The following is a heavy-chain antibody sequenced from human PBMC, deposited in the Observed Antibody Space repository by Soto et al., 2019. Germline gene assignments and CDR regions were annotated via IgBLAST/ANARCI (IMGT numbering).Heavy chain of an antibody. CDR1: GFTFSSYA. CDR3: AKSGRSRIAAARHPHS. D-gene: IGHD6-13*01. CDR2: ICFSGGST. V-gene: IGHV3-23*01. J-gene: IGHJ5*02. Sequence: PGGSLRLSCAASGFTFSSYAMSWVRQAPGKGLEWVTAICFSGGSTYYADSVKGRFTISRDNSKNTLYLQMNSLRAEDTAIYYCAKSGRSRIAAARHPHSWGQGTLVTVSS.